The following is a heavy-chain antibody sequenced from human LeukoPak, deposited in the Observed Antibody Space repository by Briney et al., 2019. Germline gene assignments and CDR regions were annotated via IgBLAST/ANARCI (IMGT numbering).Heavy chain of an antibody. CDR2: INLNRGGT. V-gene: IGHV1-2*02. J-gene: IGHJ4*02. D-gene: IGHD3-10*01. CDR1: GYTFTGYY. Sequence: ASVKVSCKASGYTFTGYYMHWVRQAPGQGLEWMGWINLNRGGTNYAQKFQGRVTMTRDTSISTAYMELSRLRSDDTAVYYCATGQTMVRGVIGYWGQGTLVTVSS. CDR3: ATGQTMVRGVIGY.